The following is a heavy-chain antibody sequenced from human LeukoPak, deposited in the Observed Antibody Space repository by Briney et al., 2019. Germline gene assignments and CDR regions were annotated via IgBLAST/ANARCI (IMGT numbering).Heavy chain of an antibody. J-gene: IGHJ6*02. D-gene: IGHD2-21*01. CDR3: ARGFVTVYYYYGMDV. CDR1: GGTFSSYA. V-gene: IGHV1-69*13. CDR2: LIPIFGTA. Sequence: ASVKVSSKASGGTFSSYAISWVRQAPGQGLEWMGGLIPIFGTANYAQKFQGRVTITADESTSTAYMELSSLRSEDTAVYYCARGFVTVYYYYGMDVWGQGTTVTVSS.